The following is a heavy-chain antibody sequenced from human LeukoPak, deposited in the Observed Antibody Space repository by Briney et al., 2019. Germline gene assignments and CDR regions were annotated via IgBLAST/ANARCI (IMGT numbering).Heavy chain of an antibody. Sequence: PSETLSLTCTVSGGSISSYYWSWIRQPPGKGLEWIGYIYYSGSTNYNPSLKSRVTISVDTSKNQFSLKLSSVTAADTAVYYCARAHYDILTGLSRPDWFDPWGQGTLVTVSS. D-gene: IGHD3-9*01. V-gene: IGHV4-59*01. CDR2: IYYSGST. J-gene: IGHJ5*02. CDR1: GGSISSYY. CDR3: ARAHYDILTGLSRPDWFDP.